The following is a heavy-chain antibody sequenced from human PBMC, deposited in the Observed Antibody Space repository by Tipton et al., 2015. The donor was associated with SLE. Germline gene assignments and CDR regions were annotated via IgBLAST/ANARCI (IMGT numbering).Heavy chain of an antibody. CDR3: ARGSRGVGFDV. D-gene: IGHD3-10*01. V-gene: IGHV4-61*03. Sequence: TLSLTCTVSSGSVSSGAYCWSWIRRPPGKGLEWIGETTHSGKTNYNPSLKSRVTISADTSKNHFSLNLYSVTAADTAVYYCARGSRGVGFDVWGHGTTVIVSS. CDR1: SGSVSSGAYC. CDR2: TTHSGKT. J-gene: IGHJ6*02.